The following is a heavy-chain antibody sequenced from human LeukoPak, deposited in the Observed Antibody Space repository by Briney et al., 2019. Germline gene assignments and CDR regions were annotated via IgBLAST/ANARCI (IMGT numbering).Heavy chain of an antibody. Sequence: GASVKVSFKASGYTFTGYYMHWVRQAPGQGLEWMGWINPNSGGTNYAQKFQGRVTMTRDTSISTAYMELSRLRSDDTAVYYCARIIWFGELSGGMDVWGQGTTVTVSS. V-gene: IGHV1-2*02. J-gene: IGHJ6*02. CDR1: GYTFTGYY. D-gene: IGHD3-10*01. CDR2: INPNSGGT. CDR3: ARIIWFGELSGGMDV.